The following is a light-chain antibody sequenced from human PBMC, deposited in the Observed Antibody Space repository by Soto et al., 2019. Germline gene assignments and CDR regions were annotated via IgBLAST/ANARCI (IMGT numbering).Light chain of an antibody. Sequence: DIQMTQSPSTLSASVGDRVTITCRASQSISSWLAWYQQKPGKAPKLLIYDASSLESGGPSRFSGSGSGTEFTLTISSLQPDDFATYYCQQYNSYSWTFGQGTKVDIK. V-gene: IGKV1-5*01. J-gene: IGKJ1*01. CDR2: DAS. CDR1: QSISSW. CDR3: QQYNSYSWT.